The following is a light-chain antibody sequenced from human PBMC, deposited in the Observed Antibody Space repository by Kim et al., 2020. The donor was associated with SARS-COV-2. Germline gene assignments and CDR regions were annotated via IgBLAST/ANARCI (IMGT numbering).Light chain of an antibody. CDR3: QQYYKWPLT. Sequence: EIVMTQSPATLSVSPGERATLSCRASQSVNSILAWYQQKPGQAPRLLIYAASTRATGIPATFSGSGSGTEFTLTISSLQSEDFAVYYCQQYYKWPLTFGGGTKLEI. V-gene: IGKV3D-15*01. CDR1: QSVNSI. CDR2: AAS. J-gene: IGKJ4*01.